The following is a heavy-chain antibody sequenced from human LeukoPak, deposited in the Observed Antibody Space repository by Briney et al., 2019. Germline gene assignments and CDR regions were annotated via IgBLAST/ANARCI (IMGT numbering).Heavy chain of an antibody. CDR3: AREGIAAAGTGGDY. V-gene: IGHV4-39*07. CDR1: GGSISSSSYY. D-gene: IGHD6-13*01. Sequence: SETLSLTCTVSGGSISSSSYYWDWIRQPPGKGLEWIGSIYYSGSTYYNPSLKSRVTISVDTSKNQFSLKLSSVTAADTAVYYCAREGIAAAGTGGDYWGQGTLVTVSS. CDR2: IYYSGST. J-gene: IGHJ4*02.